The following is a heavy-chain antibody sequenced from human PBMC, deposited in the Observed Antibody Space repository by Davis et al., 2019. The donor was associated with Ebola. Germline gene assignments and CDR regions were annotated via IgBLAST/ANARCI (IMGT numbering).Heavy chain of an antibody. CDR2: INHSGST. D-gene: IGHD3-10*01. Sequence: MPSETLSLTCTVSAGSISSSSYYWGWIRQPPGKGLEWIGEINHSGSTNYNPSLKSRVTISVDTSKNQFSLKLSSVTAADTAVYYCARGLSLLWFGELLYRDDAFDIWGQGIMVTVSS. J-gene: IGHJ3*02. V-gene: IGHV4-39*07. CDR1: AGSISSSSYY. CDR3: ARGLSLLWFGELLYRDDAFDI.